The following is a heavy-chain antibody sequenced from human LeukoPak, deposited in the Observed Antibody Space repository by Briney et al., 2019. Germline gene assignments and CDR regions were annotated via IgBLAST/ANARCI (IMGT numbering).Heavy chain of an antibody. CDR2: IKEDGSEK. J-gene: IGHJ4*02. CDR3: ASGGYGPVRFDY. Sequence: GGSLRLSCAASTFTISGYWMSWVRQAPGKGLEWVANIKEDGSEKYYVDSVEGRFTISRDNAKNSLYLQMNSLRAEDTAVYYCASGGYGPVRFDYWGQGTLVTVSS. V-gene: IGHV3-7*01. D-gene: IGHD3-10*01. CDR1: TFTISGYW.